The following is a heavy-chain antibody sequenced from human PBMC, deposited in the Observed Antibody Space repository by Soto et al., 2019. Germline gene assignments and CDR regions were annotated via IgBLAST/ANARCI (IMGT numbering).Heavy chain of an antibody. D-gene: IGHD6-6*01. CDR2: IYPGDSDT. CDR1: GYIFTSYW. CDR3: ASSSSQYAFDI. Sequence: GESLKISCNGSGYIFTSYWIGWVRQMPGKGLEWMGIIYPGDSDTRYSPSFQGQVTISADKSISTAYLQWSSLKASDTAMYYCASSSSQYAFDIWGQGTMVTVSS. V-gene: IGHV5-51*01. J-gene: IGHJ3*02.